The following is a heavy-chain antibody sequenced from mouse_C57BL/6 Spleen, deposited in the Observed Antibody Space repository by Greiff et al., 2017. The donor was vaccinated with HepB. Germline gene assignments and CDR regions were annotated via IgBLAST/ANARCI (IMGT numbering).Heavy chain of an antibody. D-gene: IGHD1-1*01. CDR2: IHPNSGST. V-gene: IGHV1-64*01. CDR1: GYTFTSYW. CDR3: ARLGYYGSSDYFDY. J-gene: IGHJ2*01. Sequence: QVQLKQPGAELVKPGASVKLSCKASGYTFTSYWMHWVKQRPGQGLEWIGMIHPNSGSTNYNEKFKSKATLTVDKSSSKAYMQLSSLTSEDSAVYYCARLGYYGSSDYFDYWGQGTTLTVSS.